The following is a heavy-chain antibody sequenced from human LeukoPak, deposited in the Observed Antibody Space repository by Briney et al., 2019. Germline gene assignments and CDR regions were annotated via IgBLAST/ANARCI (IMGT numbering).Heavy chain of an antibody. CDR2: IGGRGANI. D-gene: IGHD3-22*01. V-gene: IGHV3-23*01. CDR3: VKDANYLHSSGYLIPFDY. Sequence: GGSPRLSSAASGFNFSRIAIRWGRQGPGGRLWRVLSIGGRGANIYYADSVQGRFTISRNNAKNLLFLQLNSLTADDTAVYYCVKDANYLHSSGYLIPFDYWGQGTLVTVSS. CDR1: GFNFSRIA. J-gene: IGHJ4*02.